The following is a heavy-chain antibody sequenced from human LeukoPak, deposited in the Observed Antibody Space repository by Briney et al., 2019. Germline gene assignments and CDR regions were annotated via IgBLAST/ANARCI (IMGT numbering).Heavy chain of an antibody. D-gene: IGHD5-18*01. CDR1: GGSISSYY. Sequence: SETLSLTCTVSGGSISSYYWSWIRQPAGKGLEWIGRIYTSGSTNYNPSLKSRVTMSVDTSKNQFSLKLSSVTAADTAVYYYASSVLAMVDNYYYYYMDVWGKGTTVTVSS. CDR2: IYTSGST. J-gene: IGHJ6*03. CDR3: ASSVLAMVDNYYYYYMDV. V-gene: IGHV4-4*07.